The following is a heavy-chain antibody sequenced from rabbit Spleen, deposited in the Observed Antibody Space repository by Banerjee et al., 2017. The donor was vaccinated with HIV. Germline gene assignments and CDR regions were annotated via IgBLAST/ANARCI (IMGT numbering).Heavy chain of an antibody. CDR2: IDSGNSGFT. V-gene: IGHV1S40*01. CDR1: GVSFSFNSY. CDR3: ARDSGSSFSSYGMDL. D-gene: IGHD8-1*01. J-gene: IGHJ6*01. Sequence: QSLEEFGGDLVKPGASLTLTCKASGVSFSFNSYMCWVRQAPGKGLEWIACIDSGNSGFTYFASWAKGRFTISKTSSTTVTLQMTSLTAADTATYFCARDSGSSFSSYGMDLWGPGTLVTVS.